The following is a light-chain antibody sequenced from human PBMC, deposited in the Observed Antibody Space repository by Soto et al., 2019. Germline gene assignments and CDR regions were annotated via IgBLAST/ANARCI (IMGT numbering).Light chain of an antibody. V-gene: IGKV3-15*01. CDR1: QSISSN. CDR2: GAS. Sequence: KEVTQSPAALSVPQAERATLSCRASQSISSNLAWYQQKPGQAPRLLIYGASTRATGIPARFSGSGSGTEFTLTISSLQSEDFAVYSCQQYNNWPLTFGAGTKVDIK. CDR3: QQYNNWPLT. J-gene: IGKJ3*01.